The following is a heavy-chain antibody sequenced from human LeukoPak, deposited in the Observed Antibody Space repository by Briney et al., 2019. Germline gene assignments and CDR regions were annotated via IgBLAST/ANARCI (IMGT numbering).Heavy chain of an antibody. J-gene: IGHJ4*02. CDR3: ARDIGIAAAGDLYYFDY. D-gene: IGHD6-13*01. CDR2: TYYRSKWYN. Sequence: SQTLSLTCAISGDSVSSNSAAWDWIRQSPSRGLEWLGRTYYRSKWYNDYAVSVKSRITINPDTSKNQFSLQLNSVTPEDTAVYYCARDIGIAAAGDLYYFDYWGRGTLVTVSS. V-gene: IGHV6-1*01. CDR1: GDSVSSNSAA.